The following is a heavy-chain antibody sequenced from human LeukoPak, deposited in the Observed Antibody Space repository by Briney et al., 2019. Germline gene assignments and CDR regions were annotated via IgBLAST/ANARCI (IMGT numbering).Heavy chain of an antibody. V-gene: IGHV3-7*05. CDR2: INQDGSEK. Sequence: PGGSLRLSCATSGFTFSNAWMYWVRQAPGKGLECVATINQDGSEKEYLDSVNGRFTISRDNATNSVYLQMNSLRAEDTAVYYCARWAYWGPGTLVSVSS. CDR1: GFTFSNAW. CDR3: ARWAY. J-gene: IGHJ4*02.